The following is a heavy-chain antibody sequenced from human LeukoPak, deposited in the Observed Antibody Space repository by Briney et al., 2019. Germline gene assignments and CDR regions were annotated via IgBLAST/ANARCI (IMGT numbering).Heavy chain of an antibody. CDR2: ISSSSRDI. J-gene: IGHJ4*02. D-gene: IGHD1-26*01. CDR3: ARNRVVGAPNFDY. CDR1: GFTFSTYS. V-gene: IGHV3-21*04. Sequence: GGSLRLSCAASGFTFSTYSMNWVRQAPGKGLEWVSSISSSSRDIYYADSVKGRFTISRDNAKNSLYLQMNSLRAEDTAVYYCARNRVVGAPNFDYWGQGTLVTVFS.